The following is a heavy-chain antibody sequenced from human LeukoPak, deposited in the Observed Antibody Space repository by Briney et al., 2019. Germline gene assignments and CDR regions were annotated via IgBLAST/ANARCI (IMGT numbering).Heavy chain of an antibody. CDR2: IIPIFGTA. D-gene: IGHD3-10*01. V-gene: IGHV1-69*13. CDR3: ARDKGDVLLWFGELLED. CDR1: GGTFSSYA. Sequence: ASVKVSCKASGGTFSSYAISWVRQAPGQGLEWMGGIIPIFGTANYAQKFQGRVTITADESTSTAYTELSSLRSEDTAVYYCARDKGDVLLWFGELLEDWGQGTLVTVSS. J-gene: IGHJ4*02.